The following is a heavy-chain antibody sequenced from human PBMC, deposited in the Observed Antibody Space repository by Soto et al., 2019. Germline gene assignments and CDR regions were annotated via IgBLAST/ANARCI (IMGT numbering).Heavy chain of an antibody. D-gene: IGHD6-13*01. Sequence: EVQLLESGGGLVQPGGSLRLSCAASGFTFSNYAMNWVRQAPGKGLEWVSVISGSGDSTYYADSVKGRFTISRDSSKNTLYLQINSLRAEDTAVYYCARRSSSWYFDYWGQGTLVTVSS. CDR3: ARRSSSWYFDY. CDR2: ISGSGDST. J-gene: IGHJ4*02. V-gene: IGHV3-23*01. CDR1: GFTFSNYA.